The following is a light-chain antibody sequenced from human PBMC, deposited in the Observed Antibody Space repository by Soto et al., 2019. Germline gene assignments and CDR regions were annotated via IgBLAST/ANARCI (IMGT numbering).Light chain of an antibody. Sequence: AIRMTQSPSSFSASTGDRVSITCRATQDIGTYFARYQQIPGNAPKLLIYDASTLQTGVPSRFSGSGSGTDFTLTISYLQSEDFGTYYCQQFYNYPRTFGQGTKV. CDR3: QQFYNYPRT. CDR1: QDIGTY. V-gene: IGKV1-8*01. J-gene: IGKJ1*01. CDR2: DAS.